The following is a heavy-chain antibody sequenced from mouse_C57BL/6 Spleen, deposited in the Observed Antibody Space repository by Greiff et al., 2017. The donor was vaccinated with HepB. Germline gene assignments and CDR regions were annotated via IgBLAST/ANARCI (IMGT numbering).Heavy chain of an antibody. CDR2: ISDGGSYT. CDR1: GFTFSSYA. J-gene: IGHJ4*01. CDR3: ARGRGAMDY. V-gene: IGHV5-4*01. Sequence: EVQVVESGGGLVKPGGSLKLSCAASGFTFSSYAMSWVRQTPEKRLEWVATISDGGSYTYYPDNVKGRFTISRDNAKNNLYLQMSHMKSEETAMYYCARGRGAMDYWGQGTSVTVSS.